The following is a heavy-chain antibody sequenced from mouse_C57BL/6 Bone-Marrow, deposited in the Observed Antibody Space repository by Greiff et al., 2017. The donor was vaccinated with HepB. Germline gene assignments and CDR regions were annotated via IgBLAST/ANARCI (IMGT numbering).Heavy chain of an antibody. J-gene: IGHJ2*01. CDR1: GYTFTSYW. CDR3: ASWDFDY. Sequence: QVQLQQPGAELVKPGASVKLSCKASGYTFTSYWMQWVKQRPGQGLEWIGEIDPSDSYTNYNQKFKGKATLTVDTSSSTAYMQLSRLTSVDSAVYYCASWDFDYWGQGPTLTVSS. V-gene: IGHV1-50*01. D-gene: IGHD4-1*01. CDR2: IDPSDSYT.